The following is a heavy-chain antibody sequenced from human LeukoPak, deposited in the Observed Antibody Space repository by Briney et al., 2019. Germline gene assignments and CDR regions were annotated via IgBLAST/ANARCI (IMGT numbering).Heavy chain of an antibody. Sequence: GASVEVSCKASGCTFTSYDINWVRQATGQGLEWMGWMNPNSGNTGYAQKFQGRVTITRNTSISTAYMELSSLRSEDTAVYYCARSSYVSGSTPNAYWGQGTLVTVSS. V-gene: IGHV1-8*03. CDR2: MNPNSGNT. J-gene: IGHJ4*02. D-gene: IGHD3-10*01. CDR1: GCTFTSYD. CDR3: ARSSYVSGSTPNAY.